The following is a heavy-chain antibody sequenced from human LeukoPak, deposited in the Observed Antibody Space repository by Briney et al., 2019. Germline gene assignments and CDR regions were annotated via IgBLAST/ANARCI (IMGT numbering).Heavy chain of an antibody. CDR1: GSTFSSYS. V-gene: IGHV3-21*01. J-gene: IGHJ4*02. CDR3: ASRITIFGPFDY. Sequence: PGGSLRLSCAASGSTFSSYSTNWVRQAPGKGLEWVSSISSSSNNIYNADSVKGRFTISRDNAKNSLYLQMNSLRAEDTAVYYCASRITIFGPFDYWGQGTLVTVSS. D-gene: IGHD3-3*01. CDR2: ISSSSNNI.